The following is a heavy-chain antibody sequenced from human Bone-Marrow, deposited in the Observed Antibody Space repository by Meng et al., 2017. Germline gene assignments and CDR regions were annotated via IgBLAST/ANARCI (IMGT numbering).Heavy chain of an antibody. J-gene: IGHJ4*02. Sequence: SETLSLTCTVSGGSISSSSYYWGWIRQPPGKGLEWTGSIYYSGSTYYNPSLKSRVTISVDTSKNQFSLKLSSVTAADTAVYYCARDQATVAGTIDYWGQGTLVTVSS. CDR2: IYYSGST. CDR3: ARDQATVAGTIDY. CDR1: GGSISSSSYY. D-gene: IGHD6-19*01. V-gene: IGHV4-39*07.